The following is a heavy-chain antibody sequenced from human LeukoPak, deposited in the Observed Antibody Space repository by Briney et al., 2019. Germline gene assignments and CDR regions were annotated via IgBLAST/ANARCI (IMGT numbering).Heavy chain of an antibody. CDR1: GFTIIGYA. J-gene: IGHJ5*02. CDR3: TRTGLGYRLGNGLDA. D-gene: IGHD5-18*01. Sequence: PWGSLRLSCAASGFTIIGYARYWVRQAPGKGLEFVASISHDATERYRESVKGRVTISRDTSKNTVYLQLNTLRAADSALYYCTRTGLGYRLGNGLDAWGQGTQVTVSS. V-gene: IGHV3-30*03. CDR2: ISHDATE.